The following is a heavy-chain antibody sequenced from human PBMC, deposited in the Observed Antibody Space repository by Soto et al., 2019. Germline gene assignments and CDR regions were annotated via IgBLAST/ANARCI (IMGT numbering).Heavy chain of an antibody. CDR1: GYTFTSYA. J-gene: IGHJ4*02. CDR2: INPGNGNT. D-gene: IGHD6-19*01. Sequence: ASVKVSCKASGYTFTSYAMHWVRQAPGQRLEWMGWINPGNGNTKYSQRFQGRVTITRDTSASTVYMELSSLRSEDTAVYYCAREASPIAVADTPFESWGQGSLVTVSS. CDR3: AREASPIAVADTPFES. V-gene: IGHV1-3*01.